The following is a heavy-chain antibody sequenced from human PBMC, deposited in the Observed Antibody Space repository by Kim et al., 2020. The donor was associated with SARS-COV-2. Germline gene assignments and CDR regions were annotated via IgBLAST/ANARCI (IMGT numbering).Heavy chain of an antibody. Sequence: SETLSLTCTVSGGSISSGGYYWSWIRQHPGKGLEWIGYIYYSGSTYYNPSLKSRVTISVDTSKNQFSLKLSSVTAADTAVYYCASDHLKNPVPLGYYYYYGMDVWGQGTTVTVSS. CDR2: IYYSGST. CDR1: GGSISSGGYY. J-gene: IGHJ6*02. V-gene: IGHV4-31*03. CDR3: ASDHLKNPVPLGYYYYYGMDV.